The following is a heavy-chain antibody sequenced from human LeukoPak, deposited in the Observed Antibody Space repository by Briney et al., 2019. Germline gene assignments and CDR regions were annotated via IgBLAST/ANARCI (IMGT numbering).Heavy chain of an antibody. CDR2: TGGSGGSS. V-gene: IGHV3-23*01. Sequence: GGSLRLSCVASGFTFSSYAMTWVRQTPGKGLEWVSVTGGSGGSSYYADSVKGRFTISRDNSKNTLYLQMNSLRAEDTAVYYCAASPYSSSWYYYYYMDVWGKGTTVTVSS. CDR3: AASPYSSSWYYYYYMDV. D-gene: IGHD6-13*01. CDR1: GFTFSSYA. J-gene: IGHJ6*03.